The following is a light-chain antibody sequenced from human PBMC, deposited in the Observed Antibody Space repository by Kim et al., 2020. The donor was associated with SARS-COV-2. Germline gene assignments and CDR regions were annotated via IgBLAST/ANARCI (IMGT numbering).Light chain of an antibody. J-gene: IGKJ2*03. V-gene: IGKV2-28*01. CDR3: MQALQTPRS. CDR1: QSLLDSNGDND. CDR2: LGS. Sequence: EVATISCRSSQSLLDSNGDNDLDWYLQKTRQSPQLLIYLGSNRGAGVPDRFSGRGTGTDFTLKISRVEAEDVGVYYCMQALQTPRSFGQGTKLEI.